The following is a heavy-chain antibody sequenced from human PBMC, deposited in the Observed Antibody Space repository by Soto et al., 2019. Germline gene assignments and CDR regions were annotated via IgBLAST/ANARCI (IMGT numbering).Heavy chain of an antibody. CDR3: ARDHVVVAAIRASYYGMDV. CDR1: GFTFSSYA. Sequence: QVQLVESGGGVVQPGRSLRLSCAASGFTFSSYAMHWVRQAPGKGLEWVAVISYDGSNKYYADSVKGRFTISRDNSKNTLYLQMNSLRADDTAVYYCARDHVVVAAIRASYYGMDVWGQGTTVTVSS. CDR2: ISYDGSNK. V-gene: IGHV3-30-3*01. J-gene: IGHJ6*02. D-gene: IGHD2-15*01.